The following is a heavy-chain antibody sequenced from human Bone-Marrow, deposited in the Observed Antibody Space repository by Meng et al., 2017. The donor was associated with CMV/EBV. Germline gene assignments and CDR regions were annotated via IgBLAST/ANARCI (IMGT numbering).Heavy chain of an antibody. Sequence: GGSLRLSCAASGFTFRMAAMSWVRQAPGKGLEWFSGITAGGDRTFYAESVKGRFTISRDNAKNSLYLQMNSLRAEDTAVYYCAGATAMVMGYFDLWGRGTLVTVSS. J-gene: IGHJ2*01. D-gene: IGHD5-18*01. CDR1: GFTFRMAA. CDR2: ITAGGDRT. CDR3: AGATAMVMGYFDL. V-gene: IGHV3-23*01.